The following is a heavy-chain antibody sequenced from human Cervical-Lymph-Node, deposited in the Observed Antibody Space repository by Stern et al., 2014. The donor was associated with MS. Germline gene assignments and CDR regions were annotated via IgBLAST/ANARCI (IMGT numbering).Heavy chain of an antibody. CDR2: LYWDDDE. V-gene: IGHV2-5*02. Sequence: QVTLQESGPTLVTPTQTLTLTCTFSGFSLTTSGVGVGWLRQPPGKDLVWLVILYWDDDERPSPSLKIRLTINKDTSQNPLELTMTNMDPVDTASYYCAHRLVGRAAVKHAFDIWGQGTMVTVSS. CDR3: AHRLVGRAAVKHAFDI. CDR1: GFSLTTSGVG. J-gene: IGHJ3*02. D-gene: IGHD6-13*01.